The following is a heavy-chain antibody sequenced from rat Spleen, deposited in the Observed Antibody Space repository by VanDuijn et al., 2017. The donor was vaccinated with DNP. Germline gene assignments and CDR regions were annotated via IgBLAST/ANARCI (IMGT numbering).Heavy chain of an antibody. CDR2: ISYSGST. D-gene: IGHD1-9*01. CDR1: GYSITSNY. CDR3: ARWNYYGYNGFDY. J-gene: IGHJ2*01. Sequence: EVQLQESGPGLVKPSQSLSLTCSVTGYSITSNYWAWIRKFPGNKMEWMGYISYSGSTSYNPSLKSRISITRDTSKNQFLLHLNSVTTDDTATYYCARWNYYGYNGFDYWGQGVMVTVSS. V-gene: IGHV3-1*01.